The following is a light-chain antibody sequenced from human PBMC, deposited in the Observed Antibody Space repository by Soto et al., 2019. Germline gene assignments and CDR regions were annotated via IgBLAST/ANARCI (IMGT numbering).Light chain of an antibody. CDR1: SSDIGGHDS. CDR2: NVS. J-gene: IGLJ1*01. V-gene: IGLV2-14*01. Sequence: QSVLTQPASVSGSLGQAITISCTGTSSDIGGHDSVSWYQHNPGKATNLMIYNVSHRPSGVSTRFSGSKSGNKAAITIYGLQAEDEGDYYCCSYTSSSSLVFGHGSKVTV. CDR3: CSYTSSSSLV.